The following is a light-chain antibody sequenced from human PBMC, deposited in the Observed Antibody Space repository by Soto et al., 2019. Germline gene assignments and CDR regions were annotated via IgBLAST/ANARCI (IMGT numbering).Light chain of an antibody. Sequence: DIQMTQSPSSLSASVGDRVTITCRASQSISTYLHWYQQKPGKAPNLLIYAASTLQSGVPSRFSGSRSGTDFTLTISSLQTEGFATYFCQHGYSTPLTFGGGTKVDIK. CDR3: QHGYSTPLT. V-gene: IGKV1-39*01. CDR1: QSISTY. J-gene: IGKJ4*01. CDR2: AAS.